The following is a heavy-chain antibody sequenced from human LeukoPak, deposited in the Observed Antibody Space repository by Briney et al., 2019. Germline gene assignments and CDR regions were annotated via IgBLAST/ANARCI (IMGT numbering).Heavy chain of an antibody. CDR3: ARDPKNNYFDY. CDR1: GFTFSSYS. Sequence: PGGSLRLSCAASGFTFSSYSMNWVRQAPGKGLVWVSRINTDGSSTTYADSVKGRFTLSRDNARNTLFLQMNSLRAEDTAVYYCARDPKNNYFDYWGQGTLVTVSS. CDR2: INTDGSST. V-gene: IGHV3-74*01. J-gene: IGHJ4*02.